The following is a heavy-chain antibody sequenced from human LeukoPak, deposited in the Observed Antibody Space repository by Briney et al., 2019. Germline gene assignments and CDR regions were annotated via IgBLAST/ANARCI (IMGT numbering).Heavy chain of an antibody. CDR2: FDPEDGET. J-gene: IGHJ4*02. CDR3: ARNDDYGGNVGY. V-gene: IGHV1-24*01. Sequence: ASVKVSCKVSGYTLTELSMHWVRQAPGKGLEWMGGFDPEDGETIYAQKFQGRVTMTEDTSTDTAYMELSSLRSEDTAVYYCARNDDYGGNVGYWGQGTLVTVSS. D-gene: IGHD4-23*01. CDR1: GYTLTELS.